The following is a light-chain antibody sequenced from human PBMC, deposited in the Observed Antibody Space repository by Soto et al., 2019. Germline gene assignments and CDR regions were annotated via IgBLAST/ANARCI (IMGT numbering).Light chain of an antibody. Sequence: EMVMTQSPATLSVSPGERATLSCRASQSVSSNLALYQQKPGQAPRLLIYGASTRATGIPARFSGSGSGTEFTLTISSLQSEDFAVYYCQQYNNWPRTFGQGTKVDIK. CDR3: QQYNNWPRT. CDR2: GAS. CDR1: QSVSSN. J-gene: IGKJ1*01. V-gene: IGKV3-15*01.